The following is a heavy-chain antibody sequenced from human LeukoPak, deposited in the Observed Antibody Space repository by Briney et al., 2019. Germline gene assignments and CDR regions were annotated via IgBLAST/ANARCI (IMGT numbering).Heavy chain of an antibody. CDR2: ISGSGGST. D-gene: IGHD3-10*01. V-gene: IGHV3-23*01. J-gene: IGHJ4*02. CDR1: GFTFSSYA. CDR3: AKEADYYGSGSYYKPPFFDY. Sequence: SGGSLRLSCAASGFTFSSYAMSWVRQAPGKGLEWVSAISGSGGSTYYADSVKGRFTISRDNSKNTLYLQMNSLRAEDTAVYYCAKEADYYGSGSYYKPPFFDYWGQGTLVTVSS.